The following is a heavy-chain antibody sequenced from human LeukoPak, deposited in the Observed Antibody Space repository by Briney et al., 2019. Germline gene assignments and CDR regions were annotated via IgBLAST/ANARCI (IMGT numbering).Heavy chain of an antibody. Sequence: ASVTVSCKASGYALTGYYMHWVRQAPGQGPEWMGRSNPNRGVTKYAQKFQGRVTMTTDRSTSTAYMELRSLRSDDTAVYYCAKDRVYYYDSGGYVDSFDVWGQGAMVTV. CDR1: GYALTGYY. CDR2: SNPNRGVT. CDR3: AKDRVYYYDSGGYVDSFDV. J-gene: IGHJ3*01. V-gene: IGHV1-2*02. D-gene: IGHD3-22*01.